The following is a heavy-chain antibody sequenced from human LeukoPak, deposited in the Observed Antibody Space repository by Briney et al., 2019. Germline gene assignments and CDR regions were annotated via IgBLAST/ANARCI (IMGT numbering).Heavy chain of an antibody. CDR3: ARDGGYDYLTYGMDV. Sequence: ASVKVSCKASGYTFTSYGISWVRQAPGQGLEWMGWVSAYNGNTNYAQKLQGRVTMTTDTSTSTAYMELRSLRSDDTAVYYCARDGGYDYLTYGMDVWGQGTTVTVSS. CDR2: VSAYNGNT. V-gene: IGHV1-18*04. D-gene: IGHD5-12*01. J-gene: IGHJ6*02. CDR1: GYTFTSYG.